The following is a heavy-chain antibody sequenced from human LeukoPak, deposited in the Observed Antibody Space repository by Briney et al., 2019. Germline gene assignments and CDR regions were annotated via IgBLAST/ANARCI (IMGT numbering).Heavy chain of an antibody. D-gene: IGHD3-10*01. CDR1: GFTFSNYG. J-gene: IGHJ6*03. Sequence: PGGSLRLSCAASGFTFSNYGMHWVRQAPGKGPEWVAFIRSDGINKYHADSVKGRFTISRDNSKNTLYLQMNSLRAEDTAVYYCAKLGKTENHYGSGRFSYYYYMDVWGKGTTVTISS. V-gene: IGHV3-30*02. CDR2: IRSDGINK. CDR3: AKLGKTENHYGSGRFSYYYYMDV.